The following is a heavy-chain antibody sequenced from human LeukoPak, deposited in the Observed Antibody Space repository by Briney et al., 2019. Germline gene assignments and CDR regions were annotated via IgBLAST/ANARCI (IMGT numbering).Heavy chain of an antibody. J-gene: IGHJ6*03. V-gene: IGHV3-7*01. CDR3: AREADYVFWSGYGSYYYYYYMDV. Sequence: SGGSLRLSCAASGFTFSSFWMSWVRQAPGKGLEWVANIKQDGSEEYYVVSVKGRFTISRDNAKNSLYLQMNSLRAEDTAVYYCAREADYVFWSGYGSYYYYYYMDVWGKGTTVTVSS. D-gene: IGHD3-3*01. CDR1: GFTFSSFW. CDR2: IKQDGSEE.